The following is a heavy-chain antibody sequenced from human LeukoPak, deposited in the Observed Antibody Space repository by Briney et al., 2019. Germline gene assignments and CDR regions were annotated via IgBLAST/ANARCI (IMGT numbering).Heavy chain of an antibody. V-gene: IGHV1-8*01. D-gene: IGHD5-18*01. CDR3: ARSTRRGYSYGFGY. Sequence: EASVKVSCKASGYTFTSYDINWVRQATGQGLEWMGWMNPNSSNTGYAQKFQGRVPMTRNTSISTAYMELSSLRSEDTAVYYCARSTRRGYSYGFGYWGQGTLVTVSS. J-gene: IGHJ4*02. CDR2: MNPNSSNT. CDR1: GYTFTSYD.